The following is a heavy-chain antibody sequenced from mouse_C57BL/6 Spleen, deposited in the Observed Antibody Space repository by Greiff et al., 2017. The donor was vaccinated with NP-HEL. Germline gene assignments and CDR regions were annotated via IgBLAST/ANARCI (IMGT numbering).Heavy chain of an antibody. D-gene: IGHD1-1*01. V-gene: IGHV5-16*01. CDR3: AREVLLRYFDY. J-gene: IGHJ2*01. CDR2: INYDGSST. Sequence: EVKLVESEGGLVQPGSSMKLSCTASGFTFSDYYMAWVRQVPEKGLEWVANINYDGSSTYYLDSLKSRFIISRDNAKNILYLQMSSLKSEDTATYYCAREVLLRYFDYWGQGTTLTVSS. CDR1: GFTFSDYY.